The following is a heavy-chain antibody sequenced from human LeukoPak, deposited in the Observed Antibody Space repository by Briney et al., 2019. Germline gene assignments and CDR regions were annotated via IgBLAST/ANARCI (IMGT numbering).Heavy chain of an antibody. J-gene: IGHJ5*02. CDR2: ISHSGST. D-gene: IGHD2-15*01. CDR3: TRGDAQVAFDP. CDR1: GGTFSGYY. Sequence: SETLSLTCAVYGGTFSGYYLSWIRQPPGKGLEWVGEISHSGSTKYNASLKNRVTISVDTSTNQLSLKLISGTAAGTTVYYCTRGDAQVAFDPSGHRTLFTVSS. V-gene: IGHV4-34*01.